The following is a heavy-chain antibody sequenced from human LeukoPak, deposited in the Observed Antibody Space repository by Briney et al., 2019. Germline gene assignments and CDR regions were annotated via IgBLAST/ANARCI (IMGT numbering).Heavy chain of an antibody. CDR3: ARCHLRGYFDN. Sequence: SETLSLTCTVSGGSINNYYWSWIRQPPGKGLEWIGYIYYSGSTKYNPSLESRVTISVETSTNQFSLKLSSVTAADTAVYYCARCHLRGYFDNWGQGTLVTVSS. D-gene: IGHD3-10*01. CDR2: IYYSGST. CDR1: GGSINNYY. J-gene: IGHJ4*02. V-gene: IGHV4-59*08.